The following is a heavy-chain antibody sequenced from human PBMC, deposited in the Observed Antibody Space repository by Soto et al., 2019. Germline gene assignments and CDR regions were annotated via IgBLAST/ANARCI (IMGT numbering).Heavy chain of an antibody. Sequence: VQLVESVGGLVQPGRSLRLSCAASGFTFDDYAMHWVRQAPGKGLEWVSGISWNSGSIGYADSVKGRFTISRDNAKNSLYLQMNSLRAEDTALYYCAKAYSSSWYYFDYWGQGTLVTVSS. V-gene: IGHV3-9*01. J-gene: IGHJ4*02. CDR3: AKAYSSSWYYFDY. D-gene: IGHD6-13*01. CDR1: GFTFDDYA. CDR2: ISWNSGSI.